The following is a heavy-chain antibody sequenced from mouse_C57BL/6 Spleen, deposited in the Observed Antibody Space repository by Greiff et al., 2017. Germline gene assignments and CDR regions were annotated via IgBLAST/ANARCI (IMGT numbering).Heavy chain of an antibody. D-gene: IGHD2-2*01. V-gene: IGHV3-1*01. J-gene: IGHJ4*01. Sequence: DVMLVESGPGMVKPSQSLSLTCTVTGYSITSGYDWHWIRHFPGNKLEWMGYISYSGSTNYNPSLKSRISITHDTSKNHFFLKLNSVTTEDTATYYCARAQNYGYDDAMDYWGQGTSVTVSS. CDR2: ISYSGST. CDR1: GYSITSGYD. CDR3: ARAQNYGYDDAMDY.